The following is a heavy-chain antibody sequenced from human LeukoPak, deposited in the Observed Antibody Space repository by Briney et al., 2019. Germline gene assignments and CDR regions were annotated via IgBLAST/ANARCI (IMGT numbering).Heavy chain of an antibody. V-gene: IGHV3-48*03. CDR3: ARDLLSFGVVIPMDH. CDR2: ISSSGSTT. CDR1: RFTFDDYG. J-gene: IGHJ4*02. Sequence: RPGGSLRLSCAAARFTFDDYGMTWVRQAPGKRLEWVSHISSSGSTTYYADSVKGRFTISRDNAKNSLYLQMNSLRAEDTAVYYCARDLLSFGVVIPMDHWGQGTLVTVSS. D-gene: IGHD3-3*01.